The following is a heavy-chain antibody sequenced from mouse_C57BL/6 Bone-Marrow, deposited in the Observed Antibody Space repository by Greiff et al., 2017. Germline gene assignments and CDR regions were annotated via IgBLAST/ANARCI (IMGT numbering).Heavy chain of an antibody. CDR3: ARECSKAMDY. CDR2: ISGGGGNT. Sequence: EVQLVESGGGLVKPGGSLKLSCAASGFTFSSYTMPWVRQTPEKRLEWVATISGGGGNTYYPDSVKGRFTVTRDNAKNTLYLQMSSLRSEDPALYYGARECSKAMDYWGQGTSVTVSS. V-gene: IGHV5-9*01. D-gene: IGHD1-1*01. CDR1: GFTFSSYT. J-gene: IGHJ4*01.